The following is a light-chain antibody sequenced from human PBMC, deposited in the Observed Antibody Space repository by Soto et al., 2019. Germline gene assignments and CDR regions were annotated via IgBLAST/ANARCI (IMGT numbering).Light chain of an antibody. CDR2: ANN. Sequence: QSVLTQPPSASGTPGQRVTISCSGSGSNIGTHTVNWYQQLPGVAPKLLIYANNLRASGVPDRFSGSKSGTSASLAISGLQSDDEADYYCAVWDSSLNGHYVFGTGTKVTVL. V-gene: IGLV1-44*01. J-gene: IGLJ1*01. CDR3: AVWDSSLNGHYV. CDR1: GSNIGTHT.